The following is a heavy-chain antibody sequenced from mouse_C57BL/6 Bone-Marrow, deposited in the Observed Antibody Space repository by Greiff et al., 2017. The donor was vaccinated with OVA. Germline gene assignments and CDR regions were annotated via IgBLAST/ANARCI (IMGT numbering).Heavy chain of an antibody. V-gene: IGHV1-19*01. CDR2: INPYNGGT. CDR1: GYTFTDYY. D-gene: IGHD1-1*01. J-gene: IGHJ2*01. Sequence: EVQLQQSGPVLVKPGASVKMSCKASGYTFTDYYMNWVKQSHGKSLEWIGVINPYNGGTSYNQKFKGKATLTVDKSSSTAYMELNSLTSEDSAVYYCARKPLYYYGSSYHFDYWGQGTTLTVSS. CDR3: ARKPLYYYGSSYHFDY.